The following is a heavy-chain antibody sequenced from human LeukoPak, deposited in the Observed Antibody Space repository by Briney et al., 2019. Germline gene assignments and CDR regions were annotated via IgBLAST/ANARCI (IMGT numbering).Heavy chain of an antibody. Sequence: PSGTLSLTCAVSGGRISSTNWWSWVRQPPGKGLEWIGEIYHSGSTNYNPSLRSRITISVDKSKDQFSLRLSSVTAADTAVYYCARKIGSSGAFDIWGQGTMVTVSS. CDR1: GGRISSTNW. CDR3: ARKIGSSGAFDI. CDR2: IYHSGST. J-gene: IGHJ3*02. D-gene: IGHD1-26*01. V-gene: IGHV4-4*02.